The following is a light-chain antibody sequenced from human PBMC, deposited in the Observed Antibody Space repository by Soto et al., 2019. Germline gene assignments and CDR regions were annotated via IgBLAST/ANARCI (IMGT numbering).Light chain of an antibody. V-gene: IGLV2-23*01. CDR2: EGS. CDR1: SSDVGSYNL. Sequence: QSVLTQPASGSGSPGQSITISCTGTSSDVGSYNLVSWYQQHPGKAPKLMIYEGSKRPSGVSNRFSGSKSGNTASLTISGLQAEDEADYYCCSYAGSSTYVIGTGTKVTVL. J-gene: IGLJ1*01. CDR3: CSYAGSSTYV.